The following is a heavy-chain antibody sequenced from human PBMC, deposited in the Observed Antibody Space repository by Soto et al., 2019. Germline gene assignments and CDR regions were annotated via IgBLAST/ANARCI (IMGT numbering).Heavy chain of an antibody. V-gene: IGHV3-9*01. Sequence: DVQLVESGGGLVQPGRSLRLSCAASGFTFDDYAMHWVRQAPGKGLEWVSGISWNSGSIGYADSVKGRFTISRDNAKNSLYLQMNSLRAEDTALYYCAKDGDCSGGSCYSVWFDYWGQGTLVTVSS. CDR2: ISWNSGSI. J-gene: IGHJ4*02. CDR1: GFTFDDYA. D-gene: IGHD2-15*01. CDR3: AKDGDCSGGSCYSVWFDY.